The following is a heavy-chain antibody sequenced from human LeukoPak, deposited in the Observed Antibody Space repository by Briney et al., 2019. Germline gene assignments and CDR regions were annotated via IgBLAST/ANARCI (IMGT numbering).Heavy chain of an antibody. CDR2: INPNGGGT. Sequence: GASVKVSCKASGFTFTGYYMHWVRQAPGQGLEWMGWINPNGGGTNYAQKFQGRVTMTRDTSISTAYMELSRLRSDDTAVYYCARETAAAGVGYYYYMDVWGKGTTVTVSS. CDR3: ARETAAAGVGYYYYMDV. D-gene: IGHD6-13*01. J-gene: IGHJ6*03. CDR1: GFTFTGYY. V-gene: IGHV1-2*02.